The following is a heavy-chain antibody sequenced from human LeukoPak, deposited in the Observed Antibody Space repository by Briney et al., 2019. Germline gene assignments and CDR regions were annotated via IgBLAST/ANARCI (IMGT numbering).Heavy chain of an antibody. J-gene: IGHJ4*02. Sequence: ASVKVSCKASGYTFTSYYMHWVRQAPGQGLEWMGIINPSGGSTSYAQKFQGRVTMTRDTSTSTVYMELSSLRSEDTAVYYCAREQYYYDSSGYYHDYWGQGTLVTVSS. CDR1: GYTFTSYY. D-gene: IGHD3-22*01. CDR2: INPSGGST. V-gene: IGHV1-46*01. CDR3: AREQYYYDSSGYYHDY.